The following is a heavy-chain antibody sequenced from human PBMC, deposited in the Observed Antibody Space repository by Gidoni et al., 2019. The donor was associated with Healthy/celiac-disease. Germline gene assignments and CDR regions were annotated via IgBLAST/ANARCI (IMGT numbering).Heavy chain of an antibody. Sequence: QVQLVESGGGVVQPGRSLRLSCAASGFPFSSYGMHWVRQAPGKGLGWVAVISYDGSNKYYADSVKGRFTISRDNSKNTLYLQMNSLRAEDTAVYYCARGPTSLRRKTKVGFDYWGQGTLVTVSS. CDR3: ARGPTSLRRKTKVGFDY. CDR2: ISYDGSNK. J-gene: IGHJ4*02. V-gene: IGHV3-30-3*01. D-gene: IGHD4-17*01. CDR1: GFPFSSYG.